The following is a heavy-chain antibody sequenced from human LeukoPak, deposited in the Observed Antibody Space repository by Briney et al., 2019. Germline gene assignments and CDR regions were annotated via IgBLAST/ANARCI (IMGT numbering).Heavy chain of an antibody. CDR2: ISGYNGNT. Sequence: ASVKVSCKASNYSFTTNVFNWVRQAPGQGLEWMGWISGYNGNTGYIQKLQGRVTMTTDTSTSTAYMELRSLRSDDTAVYYCARGSYYGSGSYYNGDFGFDPWGQGTLVTVSS. J-gene: IGHJ5*02. D-gene: IGHD3-10*01. V-gene: IGHV1-18*01. CDR1: NYSFTTNV. CDR3: ARGSYYGSGSYYNGDFGFDP.